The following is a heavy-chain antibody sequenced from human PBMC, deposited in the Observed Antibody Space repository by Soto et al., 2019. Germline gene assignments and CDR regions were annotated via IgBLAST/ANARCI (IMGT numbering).Heavy chain of an antibody. CDR3: AIRGIAAAGTVVRFDP. CDR1: GGTFSSYA. V-gene: IGHV1-69*13. D-gene: IGHD6-13*01. Sequence: ASVKVSCKASGGTFSSYAISWVRQAPGQGLEWMGGIIPIFGTANYAQKFQGRVTITADESTSTAYMELSSLRSEDTAVYYCAIRGIAAAGTVVRFDPWGQGTLVTVSS. J-gene: IGHJ5*02. CDR2: IIPIFGTA.